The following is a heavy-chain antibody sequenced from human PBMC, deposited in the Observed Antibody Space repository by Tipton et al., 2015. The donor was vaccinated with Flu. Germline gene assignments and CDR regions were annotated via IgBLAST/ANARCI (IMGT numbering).Heavy chain of an antibody. CDR1: DDSMAYYY. V-gene: IGHV4-59*01. D-gene: IGHD4-11*01. CDR3: ARRDFSNYVSDPKNWFDP. Sequence: TLSLTCSVSDDSMAYYYWSWIRQPPGKGLEWLGYFYSGGSSNYNPSLKSRLSISVDSSKKQFSLRLTSVTAADTAVYYCARRDFSNYVSDPKNWFDPWGQGTQVTVSS. CDR2: FYSGGSS. J-gene: IGHJ5*02.